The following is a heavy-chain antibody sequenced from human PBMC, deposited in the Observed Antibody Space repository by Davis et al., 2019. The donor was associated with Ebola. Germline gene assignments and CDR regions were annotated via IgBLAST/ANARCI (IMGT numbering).Heavy chain of an antibody. V-gene: IGHV3-48*02. D-gene: IGHD4-17*01. CDR2: ISSSSSTI. CDR3: ARDHGDYHYYYYYGMDV. J-gene: IGHJ6*02. Sequence: GGSLRLSCAASGFTFSSYSMNWVRQAPGKGLEWVSYISSSSSTIYYADSVKGRFTISRDNAKNSLYLQMNSLRDEDTAVYYCARDHGDYHYYYYYGMDVWGQGTTVTVSS. CDR1: GFTFSSYS.